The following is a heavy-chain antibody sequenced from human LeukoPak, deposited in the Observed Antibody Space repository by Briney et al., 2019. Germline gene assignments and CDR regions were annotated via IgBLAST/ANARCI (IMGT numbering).Heavy chain of an antibody. V-gene: IGHV3-23*01. CDR2: ISGSGGNT. D-gene: IGHD1-26*01. Sequence: PGGSLRLSCAASGFTFTSYGMSWVRQAPGKGLEWVSGISGSGGNTYYADSVKGRFTISRDNSKNTLYLQMNSLRAEDTAVYYCAKRGAEVGATVAPGDYWGQGTLVTVSS. J-gene: IGHJ4*02. CDR1: GFTFTSYG. CDR3: AKRGAEVGATVAPGDY.